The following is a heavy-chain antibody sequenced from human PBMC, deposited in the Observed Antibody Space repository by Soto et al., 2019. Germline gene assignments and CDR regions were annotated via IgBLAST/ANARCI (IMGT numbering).Heavy chain of an antibody. CDR1: GFSFDDYA. CDR3: AKGQRYCTSASCYVLPRADDP. V-gene: IGHV3-9*01. J-gene: IGHJ5*02. CDR2: INSNSASV. D-gene: IGHD2-2*01. Sequence: EVQLVESGGGLVQPGRSLRLSCAASGFSFDDYAMHWVRQGPGKGLEWVSGINSNSASVGYADSVQGRFIISRDNAQNSLYLQMNSLRPEDTAWYYCAKGQRYCTSASCYVLPRADDPWGRGTLVTVSS.